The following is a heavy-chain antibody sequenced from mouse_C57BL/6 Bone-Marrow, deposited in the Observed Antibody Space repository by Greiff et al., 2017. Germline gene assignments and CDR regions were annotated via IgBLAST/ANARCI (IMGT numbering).Heavy chain of an antibody. CDR2: IDPETGGT. J-gene: IGHJ2*01. D-gene: IGHD2-4*01. CDR1: GYSFTDYE. Sequence: QVQLQQSGAELVRPGASVTLSCKASGYSFTDYEMHWVKQTPVHGLEWIGAIDPETGGTAYNQKFKGKAILTADKSSSTAYMELRSLTSADSAVYYCTSYYDFTFVDYWGQGTTPTVSS. V-gene: IGHV1-15*01. CDR3: TSYYDFTFVDY.